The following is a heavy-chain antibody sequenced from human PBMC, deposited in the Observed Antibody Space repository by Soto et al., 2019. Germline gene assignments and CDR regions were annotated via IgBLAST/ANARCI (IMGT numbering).Heavy chain of an antibody. CDR3: ERHHMEYCSGGSRHGPDYYYGMDV. CDR1: GYSFTSYW. D-gene: IGHD2-15*01. V-gene: IGHV5-51*01. CDR2: IYPGDSDT. J-gene: IGHJ6*02. Sequence: GESLKISCKGSGYSFTSYWIGWVRQMPGKGLEWMGIIYPGDSDTRYSPSFRGQVTISADKSISTAYLQWSSLKASDTAMYYCERHHMEYCSGGSRHGPDYYYGMDVWGQGNTVTVSS.